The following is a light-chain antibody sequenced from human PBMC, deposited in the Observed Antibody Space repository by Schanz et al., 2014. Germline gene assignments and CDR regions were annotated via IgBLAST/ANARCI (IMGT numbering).Light chain of an antibody. CDR3: QSYDSSLSSLV. V-gene: IGLV2-11*01. CDR1: SSDVGSYDY. Sequence: QSALIQPPSVSGSPGQSVTISCTGTSSDVGSYDYVSWYQQHPGTVPKPMIYNVNTQPSGVPDRFSGSKSGNTASLTVSGLQADDEADYYCQSYDSSLSSLVLGGGTKLTVL. CDR2: NVN. J-gene: IGLJ3*02.